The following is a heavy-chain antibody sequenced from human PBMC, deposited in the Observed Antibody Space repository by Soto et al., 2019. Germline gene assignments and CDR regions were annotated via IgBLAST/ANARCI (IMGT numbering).Heavy chain of an antibody. V-gene: IGHV4-31*03. CDR3: AREITEAPNMVRGVKHYGYGMDV. Sequence: SETLSLTCTVSGGSISSGGYYWSWIRQHPGKGLEWIGYIYYSGSTYYNPSLKSRVTISVDTSKNQFSLKLSSVTAADTAVYYCAREITEAPNMVRGVKHYGYGMDVWGQGTTVTVSS. D-gene: IGHD3-10*01. CDR1: GGSISSGGYY. J-gene: IGHJ6*02. CDR2: IYYSGST.